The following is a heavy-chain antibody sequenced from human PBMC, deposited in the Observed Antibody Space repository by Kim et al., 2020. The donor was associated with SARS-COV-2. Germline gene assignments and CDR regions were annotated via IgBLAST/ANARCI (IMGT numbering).Heavy chain of an antibody. D-gene: IGHD1-26*01. V-gene: IGHV3-74*01. Sequence: STSYADSVKGRFTISRDNAKNTLYLQMNSLRAEDTAVYYCVGIVVGVPYWGQGTLVTVSS. J-gene: IGHJ4*02. CDR3: VGIVVGVPY. CDR2: ST.